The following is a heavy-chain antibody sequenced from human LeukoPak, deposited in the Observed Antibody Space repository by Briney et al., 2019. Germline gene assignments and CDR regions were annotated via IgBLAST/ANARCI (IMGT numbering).Heavy chain of an antibody. Sequence: GGSLRLSCAASGFILSSNYMSWVRQAPGKGLECVAIIYHAGSAYYPDSLKGRFTISRHNSDNTLFLQLNSLRAEDTAIYYCARTIVGTAFDAFDIWGQGTMVAVSS. D-gene: IGHD1-26*01. CDR3: ARTIVGTAFDAFDI. J-gene: IGHJ3*02. CDR2: IYHAGSA. CDR1: GFILSSNY. V-gene: IGHV3-53*04.